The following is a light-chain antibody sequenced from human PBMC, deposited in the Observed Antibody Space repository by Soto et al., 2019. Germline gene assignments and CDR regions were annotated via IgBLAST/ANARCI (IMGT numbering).Light chain of an antibody. CDR1: QGISSW. V-gene: IGKV1-12*01. J-gene: IGKJ5*01. CDR2: AAS. Sequence: SHMSQSPSSVSAAVGDRGTIACRASQGISSWLAWYQKKPGKAPNLLIYAASSLQSGVPSRFSGSGSGTDFTLTISSLQPEDCAIYYCQQSNSYPITFGQGTRLEIK. CDR3: QQSNSYPIT.